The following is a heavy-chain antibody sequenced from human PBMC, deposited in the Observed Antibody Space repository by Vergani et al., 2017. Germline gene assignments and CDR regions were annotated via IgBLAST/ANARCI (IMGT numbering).Heavy chain of an antibody. J-gene: IGHJ5*02. D-gene: IGHD2-2*02. CDR1: GYTFTGYY. Sequence: QVQLVQSGSELKKPGASVKVSCKASGYTFTGYYMHWVRQAPGQGLEWMGWINPNSGGTNYAQKFQGRVTMTRDTSISTAYMELSRLRSDDTAVYYCARMFDKVVTAAIQGLGGGFDPWGQGTLVTVSS. CDR2: INPNSGGT. V-gene: IGHV1-2*02. CDR3: ARMFDKVVTAAIQGLGGGFDP.